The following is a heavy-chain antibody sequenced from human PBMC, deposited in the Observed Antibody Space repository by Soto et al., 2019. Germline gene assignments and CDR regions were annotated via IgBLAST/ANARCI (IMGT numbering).Heavy chain of an antibody. CDR2: ISYDGSNK. D-gene: IGHD6-6*01. V-gene: IGHV3-30-3*01. CDR1: GFTFSSYA. Sequence: GGSLRLSCAASGFTFSSYAMHWVRQAPGKGLEWVAVISYDGSNKYYADSVKGRFTISRDNSKNTLYLQMNSLRAEDTAVYYCARDHHSSSSLDYWGQGTLVTVSS. J-gene: IGHJ4*02. CDR3: ARDHHSSSSLDY.